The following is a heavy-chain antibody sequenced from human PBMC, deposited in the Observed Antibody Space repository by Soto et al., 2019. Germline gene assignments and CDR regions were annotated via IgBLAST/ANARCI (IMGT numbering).Heavy chain of an antibody. CDR2: IYYSGST. Sequence: TSETLSLTCTVSGGSISSYYWSWIRQPPGKGLEWIGYIYYSGSTNYNPSLKSRVTISVDTSKNQFSLKLSSVTAADTAVYYCARVGGYSYINWFDPWGQGTLVTVSS. J-gene: IGHJ5*02. V-gene: IGHV4-59*01. D-gene: IGHD5-18*01. CDR1: GGSISSYY. CDR3: ARVGGYSYINWFDP.